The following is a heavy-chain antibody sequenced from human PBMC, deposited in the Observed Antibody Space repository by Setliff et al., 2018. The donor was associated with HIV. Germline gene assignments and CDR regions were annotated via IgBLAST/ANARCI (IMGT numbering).Heavy chain of an antibody. CDR2: MNPNSGNT. CDR3: ATAQIGTRAFDF. Sequence: ASVKVSCKASGYTFTNYDINWVRQASGQGLEWVGWMNPNSGNTGYAQRFQGRVTMAEDTSTDTAYMDLSSLRSDDTAIYFCATAQIGTRAFDFWGQGTLVTVSS. J-gene: IGHJ4*02. V-gene: IGHV1-8*02. CDR1: GYTFTNYD.